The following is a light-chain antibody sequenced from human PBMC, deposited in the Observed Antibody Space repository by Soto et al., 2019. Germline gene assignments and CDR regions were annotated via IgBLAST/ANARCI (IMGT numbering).Light chain of an antibody. J-gene: IGLJ3*02. CDR2: EVS. CDR3: TSFTSSSTWV. V-gene: IGLV2-14*03. CDR1: SSDVGGYNY. Sequence: QSVLTQPASVSGSPGQSITISCTGTSSDVGGYNYVSWFQQHPGKAPKLKIYEVSNRPSGVSNRFSGSKSGYTASLTISELQAEDEADYYCTSFTSSSTWVFGGGTKVTAL.